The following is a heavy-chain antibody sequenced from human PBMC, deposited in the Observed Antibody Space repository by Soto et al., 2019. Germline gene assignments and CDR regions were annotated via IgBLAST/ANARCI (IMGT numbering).Heavy chain of an antibody. Sequence: SEPLSLTCSVSGGSISSSYWSWIRQSPGKGLEWLGYVYYTGSTNYSPSLRSRVSISVDTSKNEFSLRLSSVTAADTAVYFCARSVAVPGAHIDYWGQGTQVT. D-gene: IGHD6-19*01. CDR2: VYYTGST. CDR3: ARSVAVPGAHIDY. V-gene: IGHV4-59*01. J-gene: IGHJ4*02. CDR1: GGSISSSY.